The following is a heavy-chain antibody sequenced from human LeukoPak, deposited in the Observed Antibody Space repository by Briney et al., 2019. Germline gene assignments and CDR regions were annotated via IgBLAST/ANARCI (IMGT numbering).Heavy chain of an antibody. CDR1: GGSISSSNW. D-gene: IGHD3-9*01. Sequence: SGTLSLTCAVSGGSISSSNWWSWVRQPPGKGLEWIGEIYHSGSTNYNPSLKSRVTISVDKSKNQFSLKLSSVTAADTAVYYCARAGYDILDYYYMDVWGKGTTVTISS. CDR3: ARAGYDILDYYYMDV. CDR2: IYHSGST. V-gene: IGHV4-4*02. J-gene: IGHJ6*03.